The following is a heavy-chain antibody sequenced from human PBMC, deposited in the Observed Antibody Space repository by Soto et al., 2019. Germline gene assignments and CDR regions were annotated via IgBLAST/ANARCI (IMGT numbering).Heavy chain of an antibody. D-gene: IGHD3-22*01. J-gene: IGHJ6*02. Sequence: GGSLRLSCAASGFTFSSYAMHWVRQAPGKGLKWVAVISYDGSNKYYADSVKGRFTISRDNSKNTLYLQMNSLRAEDTAVYYCAKLGSYYYDSSGYLGPYYYYGMDVWGQGTTVTVSS. CDR3: AKLGSYYYDSSGYLGPYYYYGMDV. V-gene: IGHV3-30*18. CDR2: ISYDGSNK. CDR1: GFTFSSYA.